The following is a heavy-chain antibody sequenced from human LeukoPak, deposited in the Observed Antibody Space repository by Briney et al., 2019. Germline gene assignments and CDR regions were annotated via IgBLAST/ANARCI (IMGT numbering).Heavy chain of an antibody. CDR3: GRDLAYSSSSGVQY. Sequence: GRSLRLSCAASGFISPYGMHWVRQAPGKGLEWVAGIWHDGTNKNYADSVEGRFTISRDNSKNTLYLQMNGLRAEDTAVYYCGRDLAYSSSSGVQYWGQGTLVTVSS. D-gene: IGHD6-13*01. V-gene: IGHV3-33*01. CDR1: GFISPYG. J-gene: IGHJ1*01. CDR2: IWHDGTNK.